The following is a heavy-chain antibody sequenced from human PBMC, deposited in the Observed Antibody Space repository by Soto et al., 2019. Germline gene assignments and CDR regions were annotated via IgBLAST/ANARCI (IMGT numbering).Heavy chain of an antibody. CDR2: IYYSGTT. CDR1: GGSIDSDGSY. J-gene: IGHJ2*01. V-gene: IGHV4-31*03. Sequence: QVQLQESGPGLVKPSQTLSLTCTVSGGSIDSDGSYWSWIRQSPGEGLEWFGYIYYSGTTYYNPSLERRGSISLDTSKNQFSLKLRSVTAAYTAIDYFASGHCFSCSCSLLDLWGRGTLVTVSS. CDR3: ASGHCFSCSCSLLDL. D-gene: IGHD2-2*01.